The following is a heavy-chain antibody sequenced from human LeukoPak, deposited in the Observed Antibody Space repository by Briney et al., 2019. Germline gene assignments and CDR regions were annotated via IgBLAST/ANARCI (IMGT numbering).Heavy chain of an antibody. D-gene: IGHD3-22*01. Sequence: SETLSLTCTVSGGSISSGSYYWGWIRQPPGKGLEWIGSIYYSGSTYYNPSLKSRVTISVDTSKNQFSLKLSSVTAADTAVYYCARKIGYYYDSSGYPWDYWGQGTLVTVSS. CDR3: ARKIGYYYDSSGYPWDY. J-gene: IGHJ4*02. V-gene: IGHV4-39*01. CDR2: IYYSGST. CDR1: GGSISSGSYY.